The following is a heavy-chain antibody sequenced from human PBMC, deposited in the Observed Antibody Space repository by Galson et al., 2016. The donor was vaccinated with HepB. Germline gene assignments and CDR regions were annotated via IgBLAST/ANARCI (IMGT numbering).Heavy chain of an antibody. CDR3: ARYVAPHSTSLNWSFDL. CDR2: IIPVLGIA. D-gene: IGHD6-6*01. Sequence: SVKVSCKASGGTFSNYTISWVRQAPGQGLEWMGRIIPVLGIANYAQKFQGRVTISADKSTSTAYLELSSLRSEDSAVYYCARYVAPHSTSLNWSFDLWGRGTLVTVSS. J-gene: IGHJ2*01. V-gene: IGHV1-69*02. CDR1: GGTFSNYT.